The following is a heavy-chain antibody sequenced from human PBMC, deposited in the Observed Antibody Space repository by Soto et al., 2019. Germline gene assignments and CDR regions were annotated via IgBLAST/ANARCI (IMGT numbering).Heavy chain of an antibody. CDR3: ASYGDYRSVFDY. Sequence: SETLSLTCAVSGGSISSGGYSWSWIRQPPGKGLEWIGYIYHSGSTYYNPSLKSRVTISVDRSKNQFSLKLSSVTAADTAVYYCASYGDYRSVFDYWGQGTLVTVSS. V-gene: IGHV4-30-2*01. CDR1: GGSISSGGYS. D-gene: IGHD4-17*01. J-gene: IGHJ4*02. CDR2: IYHSGST.